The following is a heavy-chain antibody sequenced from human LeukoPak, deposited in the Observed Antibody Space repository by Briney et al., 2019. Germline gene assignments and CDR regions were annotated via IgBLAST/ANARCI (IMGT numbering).Heavy chain of an antibody. D-gene: IGHD3-10*01. CDR3: ARDQNYYVPGSYVY. CDR1: GFIFSNYW. J-gene: IGHJ4*02. V-gene: IGHV3-7*04. Sequence: GGSLRLSCAASGFIFSNYWTTWVRQAPGKGLEWVANIKQDGSEKYYVDSVKGRFTISRDNAKNSLYLQMNSLRAEDTAVYYCARDQNYYVPGSYVYWGQGTLVTVSS. CDR2: IKQDGSEK.